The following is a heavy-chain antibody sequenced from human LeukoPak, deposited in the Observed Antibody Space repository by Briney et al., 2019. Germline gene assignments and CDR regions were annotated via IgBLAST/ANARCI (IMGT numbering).Heavy chain of an antibody. J-gene: IGHJ4*02. V-gene: IGHV3-30-3*01. D-gene: IGHD6-19*01. Sequence: GGSLRLSCAASGFTFSSYAMHWVRQAPGKGLEWVAVISYDGSNKYYADSVKGRFTISRDNSKNTLYLQMNSLRAEDTAVYYCAKDAGIAVAGKRSGFDYWGQGTLVTVSS. CDR2: ISYDGSNK. CDR3: AKDAGIAVAGKRSGFDY. CDR1: GFTFSSYA.